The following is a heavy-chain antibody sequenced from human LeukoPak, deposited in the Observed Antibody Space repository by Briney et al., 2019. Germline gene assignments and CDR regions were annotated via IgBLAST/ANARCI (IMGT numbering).Heavy chain of an antibody. CDR2: IYYSGST. Sequence: PSETLSLTCTVSGGSISSGDYYWSWIRQPPGKGLEWIGYIYYSGSTYYNPSLKSRVTISVDTSKNQFSLKLSSVTAADTAVYYCATGVVAATPGLGYWGQGTLVTVSS. V-gene: IGHV4-30-4*01. CDR3: ATGVVAATPGLGY. J-gene: IGHJ4*02. CDR1: GGSISSGDYY. D-gene: IGHD2-15*01.